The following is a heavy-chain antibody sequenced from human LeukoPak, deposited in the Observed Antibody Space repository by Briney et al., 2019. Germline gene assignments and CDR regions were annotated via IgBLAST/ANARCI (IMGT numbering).Heavy chain of an antibody. CDR1: GFTFNIYA. CDR2: ITSISDGT. D-gene: IGHD3-10*01. Sequence: GGSLRLSCAASGFTFNIYAMSWVRQAPGEGLEWVSFITSISDGTFYADSVKGRFTISRDNSKSTLYLQMNSLRAEDTALYYCVKDRPNYFGWNGHYYTRNGDSWGQGTLVTVSS. CDR3: VKDRPNYFGWNGHYYTRNGDS. J-gene: IGHJ5*01. V-gene: IGHV3-23*01.